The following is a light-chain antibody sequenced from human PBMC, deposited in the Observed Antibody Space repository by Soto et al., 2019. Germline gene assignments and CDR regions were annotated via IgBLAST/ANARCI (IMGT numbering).Light chain of an antibody. CDR1: QSISSW. CDR2: KAS. Sequence: DIPMTQSPSILSASVGDRVTITCRASQSISSWLAWYQQKPGKAPKVLIYKASSLESGVPSRFSGSGSGTEFTLTISSLQPDDFATYYCQQYNSYSRTFGQGTKVEIK. J-gene: IGKJ1*01. V-gene: IGKV1-5*03. CDR3: QQYNSYSRT.